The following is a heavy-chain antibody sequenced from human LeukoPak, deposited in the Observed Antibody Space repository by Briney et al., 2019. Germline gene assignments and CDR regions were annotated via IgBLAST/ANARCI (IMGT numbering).Heavy chain of an antibody. CDR1: GGSFSGYY. CDR2: INHSGST. CDR3: ARGTVRDIVVVPAAIRRGRGWFDP. D-gene: IGHD2-2*02. J-gene: IGHJ5*02. Sequence: SETLSLTCAVYGGSFSGYYWSWIRQPPGKGLEWIGEINHSGSTNYNPSLKSRVTISVDTSKNQFPLKLSSVTAADTAVYYCARGTVRDIVVVPAAIRRGRGWFDPWGQGTLVTVSS. V-gene: IGHV4-34*01.